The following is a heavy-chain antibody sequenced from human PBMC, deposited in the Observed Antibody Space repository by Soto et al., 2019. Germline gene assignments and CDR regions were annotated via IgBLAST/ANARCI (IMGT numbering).Heavy chain of an antibody. CDR3: ARPAYCSGNNCYGRHFDY. Sequence: SETLSLTCSVSAGSISSSRSYWGWIRQPPGKGLEWIGSISYSGSTYYNPSLKSRVTISVDTSRNQFSLKLSSVTAADTAVYYFARPAYCSGNNCYGRHFDYWGQGTLVTVSS. CDR2: ISYSGST. CDR1: AGSISSSRSY. D-gene: IGHD2-2*01. V-gene: IGHV4-39*01. J-gene: IGHJ4*02.